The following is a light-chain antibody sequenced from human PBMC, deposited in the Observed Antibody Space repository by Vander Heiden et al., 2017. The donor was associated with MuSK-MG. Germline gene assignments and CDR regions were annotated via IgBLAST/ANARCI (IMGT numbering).Light chain of an antibody. V-gene: IGKV4-1*01. CDR3: EQYYSTPPT. J-gene: IGKJ4*01. CDR2: GAS. Sequence: DIVMTQSPDSLAVSLGERAPIHCQSSQSVLYSSNNKNYLAWYQQKPGQPPKLLMYGASTREAGVPDRFSGSGSGTDFTLTISSLQAEDVAVYYCEQYYSTPPTFGGGTKVEIK. CDR1: QSVLYSSNNKNY.